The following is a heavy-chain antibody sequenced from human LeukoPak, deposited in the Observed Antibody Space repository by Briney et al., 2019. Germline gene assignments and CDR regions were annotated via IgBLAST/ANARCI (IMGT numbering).Heavy chain of an antibody. D-gene: IGHD3-22*01. V-gene: IGHV1-2*02. CDR2: INPNSGGT. J-gene: IGHJ4*02. CDR1: GYTFTGYY. CDR3: ASDEDYDSSGYKN. Sequence: ASVKVSCKASGYTFTGYYMHWARQAPGQGLEWMGWINPNSGGTNYAQKFQGRVTMTRDTSISTAYMELSRLRSDDTAVYYCASDEDYDSSGYKNWGQGTLVTVSS.